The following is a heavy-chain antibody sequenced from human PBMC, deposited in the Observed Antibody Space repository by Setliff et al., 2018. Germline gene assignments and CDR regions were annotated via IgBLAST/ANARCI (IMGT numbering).Heavy chain of an antibody. CDR3: ARIYYDFWSGYFYETNWFDP. D-gene: IGHD3-3*01. CDR1: GGSISSHY. Sequence: SETLSLTCTVSGGSISSHYWSWIRQPPGKGLEWIGYIYYSGSTNYNPSLKSRVTISVDTSKNQFSLKLSSVTAADTAVYYCARIYYDFWSGYFYETNWFDPWGQGTLVTVSS. V-gene: IGHV4-59*11. J-gene: IGHJ5*02. CDR2: IYYSGST.